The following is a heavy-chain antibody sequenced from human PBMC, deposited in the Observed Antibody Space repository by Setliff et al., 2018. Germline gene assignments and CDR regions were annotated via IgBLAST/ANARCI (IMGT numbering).Heavy chain of an antibody. Sequence: LSLSCAASGFTFSRYWMSWVRQAPGKGLEWVANIKQDGSEKYYVDSVKGRFTISRDNAKNSLYLQMNSLRAEDTAVYYCARDGGEYWGQGTLVTVSS. D-gene: IGHD3-16*01. CDR2: IKQDGSEK. J-gene: IGHJ4*02. V-gene: IGHV3-7*01. CDR1: GFTFSRYW. CDR3: ARDGGEY.